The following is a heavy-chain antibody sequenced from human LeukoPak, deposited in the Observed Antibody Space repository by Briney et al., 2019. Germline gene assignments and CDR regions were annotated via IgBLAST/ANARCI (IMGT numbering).Heavy chain of an antibody. CDR3: ARDPSPYSGSYHTP. CDR2: ISSSSSTI. D-gene: IGHD1-26*01. V-gene: IGHV3-48*02. Sequence: GGSLRLSCAASGFTFSSYSMNWARQAPGKGLEWVSYISSSSSTIYYADSVKGRFTISRDNAKNSLYLQMNSLRDEDTAVYYCARDPSPYSGSYHTPWSQGTLVTVSS. J-gene: IGHJ4*02. CDR1: GFTFSSYS.